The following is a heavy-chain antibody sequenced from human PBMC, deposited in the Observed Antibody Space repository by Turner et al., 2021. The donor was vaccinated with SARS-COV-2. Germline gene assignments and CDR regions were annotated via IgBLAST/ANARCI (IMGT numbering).Heavy chain of an antibody. CDR1: GFTLSTYS. CDR2: ISGTTTTI. CDR3: AREHYDFWSGYFY. V-gene: IGHV3-48*01. Sequence: EVQLVESGGGLVQPGGSLRLSCAASGFTLSTYSMSWVRQAPGKGPEWVSYISGTTTTIYYADSVKGRFTISRDNAKNSLYLQMNNLRAEDTAMYYCAREHYDFWSGYFYWGQGTLVTFSS. J-gene: IGHJ4*02. D-gene: IGHD3-3*01.